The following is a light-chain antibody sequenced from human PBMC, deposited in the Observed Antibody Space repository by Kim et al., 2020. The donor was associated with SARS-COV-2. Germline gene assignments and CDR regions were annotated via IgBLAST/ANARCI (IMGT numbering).Light chain of an antibody. Sequence: GQSVTISCTGTSSDVGGYNYVSWYQQHPGKAPKLMIYEVSKRPSGVPDRFSGSKSGNTASLTVSGLHAEDEADYYCSSYAGSNNLVFGGGTQLTVL. J-gene: IGLJ2*01. CDR3: SSYAGSNNLV. CDR2: EVS. V-gene: IGLV2-8*01. CDR1: SSDVGGYNY.